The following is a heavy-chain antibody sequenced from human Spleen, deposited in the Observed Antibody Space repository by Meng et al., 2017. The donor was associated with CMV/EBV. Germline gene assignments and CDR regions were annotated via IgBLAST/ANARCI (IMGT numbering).Heavy chain of an antibody. CDR2: IKQDGSEK. V-gene: IGHV3-7*01. J-gene: IGHJ4*02. CDR1: GFTFSSYW. CDR3: ARDGDVDTAMVTLDY. D-gene: IGHD5-18*01. Sequence: GESLKISCAASGFTFSSYWMSWVRQAPGKGLEWVANIKQDGSEKYYVDSVKGRFTISRDNAKNSLYLQMNSLRAEDTAVYYCARDGDVDTAMVTLDYWGQGTLVTVSS.